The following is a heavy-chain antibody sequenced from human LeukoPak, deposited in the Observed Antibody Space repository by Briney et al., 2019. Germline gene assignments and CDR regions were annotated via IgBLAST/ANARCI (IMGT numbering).Heavy chain of an antibody. CDR3: AHATLVYDSSGYYMGWFDP. Sequence: GSGPTLVNPTQTLTLTCTFSGFSLSTSAVGVGWIRQPPGKALEWLALVHRDDDKRCSPSLKSRLTIAKDTSRNQVVLTMTNMDPVDTATYYCAHATLVYDSSGYYMGWFDPWGQGTLVTVSS. CDR2: VHRDDDK. J-gene: IGHJ5*02. V-gene: IGHV2-5*02. D-gene: IGHD3-22*01. CDR1: GFSLSTSAVG.